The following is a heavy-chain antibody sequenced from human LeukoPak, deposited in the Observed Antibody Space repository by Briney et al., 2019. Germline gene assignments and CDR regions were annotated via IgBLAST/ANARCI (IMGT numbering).Heavy chain of an antibody. CDR1: GYSISNGYY. CDR3: ARRWDSGIQLWPHFDY. J-gene: IGHJ4*02. V-gene: IGHV4-38-2*02. CDR2: MYHSGSS. Sequence: PSETLSLTCIVSGYSISNGYYWGWIRPPPGKGLEWIGCMYHSGSSYYHPSLKSRVTISVDKSKNQFSLKLSSVTAADTAVYYCARRWDSGIQLWPHFDYWGQGTLVTVSS. D-gene: IGHD5-18*01.